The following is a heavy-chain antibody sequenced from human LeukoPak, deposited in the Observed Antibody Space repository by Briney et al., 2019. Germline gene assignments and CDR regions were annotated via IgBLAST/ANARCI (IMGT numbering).Heavy chain of an antibody. V-gene: IGHV4-4*07. CDR2: IYTSGST. J-gene: IGHJ5*02. D-gene: IGHD2-2*01. CDR3: ARSLCSSTSCYFSPRNWFDP. Sequence: PSETLSLTCTVSGGSISSYYWSWIRQPAGKGLEWIGRIYTSGSTNYNPSLKSRVTMSVDTSKNQFSLKLSSVTAADTAVYYCARSLCSSTSCYFSPRNWFDPWGQGTLVTVSS. CDR1: GGSISSYY.